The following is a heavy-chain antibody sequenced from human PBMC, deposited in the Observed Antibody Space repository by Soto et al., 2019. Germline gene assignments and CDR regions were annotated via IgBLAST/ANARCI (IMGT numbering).Heavy chain of an antibody. Sequence: QVTLKESGPVLVKPTETLTLTCTVSGFSLSNDKMGVSWIRQAPGKALEWLAHIFSNDERSYSPSLKARLTVSKDTSKIQVVLTMTNMDPVDTATYYCAPYSDCSGRGCHLPDAFDIWGQGTMVTVSS. J-gene: IGHJ3*02. CDR1: GFSLSNDKMG. CDR2: IFSNDER. D-gene: IGHD2-15*01. V-gene: IGHV2-26*01. CDR3: APYSDCSGRGCHLPDAFDI.